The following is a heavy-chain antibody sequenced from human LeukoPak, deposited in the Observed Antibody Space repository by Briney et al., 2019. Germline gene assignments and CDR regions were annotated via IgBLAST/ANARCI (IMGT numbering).Heavy chain of an antibody. CDR3: ARILPYSGSYYTDY. V-gene: IGHV2-70*11. CDR1: GFSLSTSGMC. Sequence: SGPALVKPTQTLTLTYTFSGFSLSTSGMCVSWIRQPPGKALEWLARIDWDDDKYYSTSLKTRVTVSKDTSKNQVVLTMTNMDPVDTATYYCARILPYSGSYYTDYWGQGTLVTVSS. CDR2: IDWDDDK. D-gene: IGHD1-26*01. J-gene: IGHJ4*02.